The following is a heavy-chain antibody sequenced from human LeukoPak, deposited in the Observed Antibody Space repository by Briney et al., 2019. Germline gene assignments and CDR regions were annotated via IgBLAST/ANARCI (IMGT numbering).Heavy chain of an antibody. V-gene: IGHV1-69*05. CDR2: IIPILGTA. J-gene: IGHJ6*03. Sequence: ASVKVSCKASGGTFSSYAISWVRQAPGQGLEWMGGIIPILGTANYAQKFQGRVTITTDESTSTAYMELSSLRSEDTAVYYCARADSSSSGRLGYYYYMDVWGKGTTVTVSS. CDR1: GGTFSSYA. D-gene: IGHD6-6*01. CDR3: ARADSSSSGRLGYYYYMDV.